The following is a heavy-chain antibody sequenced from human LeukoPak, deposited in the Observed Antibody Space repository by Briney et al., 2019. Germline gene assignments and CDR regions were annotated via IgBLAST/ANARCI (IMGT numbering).Heavy chain of an antibody. CDR1: GFTFSTFA. Sequence: PGGSLRLSCAASGFTFSTFAMSWVRQVPGKGLEWVTNIKQDGSQTYYIDSVKGRFTISRDNAKNSLYLQVNSLRVEDTAIYYCARDRDSGWFPYFESWGQGTLVTVSS. CDR3: ARDRDSGWFPYFES. D-gene: IGHD6-13*01. J-gene: IGHJ4*02. CDR2: IKQDGSQT. V-gene: IGHV3-7*01.